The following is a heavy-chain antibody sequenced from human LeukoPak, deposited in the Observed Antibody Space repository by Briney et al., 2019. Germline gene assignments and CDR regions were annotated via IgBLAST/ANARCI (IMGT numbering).Heavy chain of an antibody. V-gene: IGHV4-59*12. Sequence: SETLSLTCTVSGGSISSYYWSWIRQPPGKGLEWIGYIYYSGSTNYNPSLKSRVTISVDTSKNQFSLNLTSLTAAGTAVYYCARDRKYYYHMDVWGKGTTVTVSS. CDR2: IYYSGST. CDR1: GGSISSYY. J-gene: IGHJ6*03. D-gene: IGHD1-14*01. CDR3: ARDRKYYYHMDV.